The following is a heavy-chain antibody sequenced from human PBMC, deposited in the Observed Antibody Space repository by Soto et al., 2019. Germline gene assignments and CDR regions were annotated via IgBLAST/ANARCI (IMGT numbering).Heavy chain of an antibody. CDR2: ISNRGDT. Sequence: GGSLILSCTASGFMVSDTYVNWVRQAPGKGLEWVSVISNRGDTHYADSVRGRFSLSRDISDNTLHLQMNNLRVEDTAVYYCAREPRYCRGGSCSITGDAYDIWGQGTMVTVSS. D-gene: IGHD2-15*01. V-gene: IGHV3-66*01. CDR3: AREPRYCRGGSCSITGDAYDI. J-gene: IGHJ3*02. CDR1: GFMVSDTY.